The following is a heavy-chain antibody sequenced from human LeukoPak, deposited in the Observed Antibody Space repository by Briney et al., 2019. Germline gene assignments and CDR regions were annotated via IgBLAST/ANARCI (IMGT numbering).Heavy chain of an antibody. CDR1: GFTFRNYE. CDR2: ISSSSSSYI. J-gene: IGHJ6*03. CDR3: AREALLYYYYYYMDV. Sequence: GGSLRLSCAASGFTFRNYEMNWVRQAPGKGLEWVSSISSSSSSYIYYADSVKGRFTISRDNAKNSLYLQMNSLRAEDTAVYYCAREALLYYYYYYMDVWGEGTTVTVSS. V-gene: IGHV3-21*01.